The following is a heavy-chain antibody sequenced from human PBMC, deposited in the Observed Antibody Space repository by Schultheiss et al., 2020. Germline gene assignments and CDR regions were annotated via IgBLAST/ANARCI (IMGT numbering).Heavy chain of an antibody. Sequence: SETLSLTCTVSGGSISGSYWSWLRQPPGKGLEYIGYIHHSGNTGSNPSLSSRVTISVDTSKNQFSLKLSSVTAADTAVYYCARREQQGLDYWGQGTLVTVSS. J-gene: IGHJ4*02. CDR3: ARREQQGLDY. D-gene: IGHD6-13*01. CDR1: GGSISGSY. CDR2: IHHSGNT. V-gene: IGHV4-59*12.